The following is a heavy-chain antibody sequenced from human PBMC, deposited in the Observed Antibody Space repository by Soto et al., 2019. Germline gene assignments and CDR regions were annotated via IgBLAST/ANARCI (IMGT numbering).Heavy chain of an antibody. Sequence: QVQLVESGGGVVQPGRSLTLSCAASGFPFTSYAIHWVRQAPGKGLEWVAVISHDGGIKHYADSVKGRFTISRDNSKNTLYLRMNSLRDEDTAVYHCGREHDAFDVWGQGATVTVAS. V-gene: IGHV3-30-3*01. J-gene: IGHJ6*02. CDR1: GFPFTSYA. CDR2: ISHDGGIK. D-gene: IGHD1-1*01. CDR3: GREHDAFDV.